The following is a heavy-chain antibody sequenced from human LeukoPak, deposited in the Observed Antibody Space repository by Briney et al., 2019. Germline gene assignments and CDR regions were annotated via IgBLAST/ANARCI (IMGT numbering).Heavy chain of an antibody. CDR3: ARGLPRRRVVPAATWFDP. CDR2: IYYSGST. D-gene: IGHD2-2*01. Sequence: PSETLSLTCTVSGGPISSYYWSWIRQPPGKGLEWIGYIYYSGSTNYNPSLMSRVTISVDTSKNQFSLKLSSVTAADTAVDYCARGLPRRRVVPAATWFDPWGQGTLVTVSS. J-gene: IGHJ5*02. CDR1: GGPISSYY. V-gene: IGHV4-59*12.